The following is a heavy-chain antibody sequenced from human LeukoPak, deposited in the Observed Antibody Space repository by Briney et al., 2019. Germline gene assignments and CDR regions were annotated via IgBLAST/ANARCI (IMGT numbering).Heavy chain of an antibody. CDR1: GGSISSYY. D-gene: IGHD3-9*01. Sequence: SETLSLTCTVSGGSISSYYWSWIRQPPGKGLEWIGYIYYSGSTNYNPSLKSRVTISVDTSKNQFSLKLSSVTAADTAVYYCARDRGGPLRYFDNWGQGALVTVSS. V-gene: IGHV4-59*01. CDR3: ARDRGGPLRYFDN. J-gene: IGHJ4*02. CDR2: IYYSGST.